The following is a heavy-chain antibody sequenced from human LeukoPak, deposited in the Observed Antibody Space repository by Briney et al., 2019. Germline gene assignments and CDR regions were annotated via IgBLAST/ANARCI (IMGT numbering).Heavy chain of an antibody. CDR3: ARLRGSYGGDAFDI. J-gene: IGHJ3*02. CDR2: TSYSGSA. V-gene: IGHV4-39*01. CDR1: GGSISSGSYS. Sequence: SQTLSLTCTVSGGSISSGSYSWGWIRQPPGKGLEWIGTTSYSGSAYYNPSLKSRVTISVDTSKNQFSLKLSSVTAADTAVFYCARLRGSYGGDAFDIWGQGTMVTVSS. D-gene: IGHD1-26*01.